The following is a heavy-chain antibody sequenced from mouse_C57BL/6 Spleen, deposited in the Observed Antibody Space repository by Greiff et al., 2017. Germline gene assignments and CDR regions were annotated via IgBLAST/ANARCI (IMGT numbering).Heavy chain of an antibody. CDR2: IYPGDGDT. V-gene: IGHV1-80*01. CDR1: GYAFSSYW. Sequence: VQLQQSGAELVKPGASVKISCKASGYAFSSYWMNWVKQRPGKGLEWIGQIYPGDGDTNYNGKFKGKATLTADKSSSTAYMQLSSLTSEDSAVYFCAREGYYGSSYLYYFDYWGQGTTLTVSS. CDR3: AREGYYGSSYLYYFDY. J-gene: IGHJ2*01. D-gene: IGHD1-1*01.